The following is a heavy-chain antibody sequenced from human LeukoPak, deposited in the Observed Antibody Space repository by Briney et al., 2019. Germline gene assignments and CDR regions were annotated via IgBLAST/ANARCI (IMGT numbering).Heavy chain of an antibody. J-gene: IGHJ6*04. CDR3: AGGNSMDV. CDR1: GFPFSNSW. Sequence: QPGGSLRLSCAVSGFPFSNSWMYWVRQAPGKGREGVANIKKDGSGIAYVDSVKGRFIISRDKARNSLYLQIDSLRGEDTAVYFCAGGNSMDVWGKGTAVTVSS. V-gene: IGHV3-7*03. D-gene: IGHD1/OR15-1a*01. CDR2: IKKDGSGI.